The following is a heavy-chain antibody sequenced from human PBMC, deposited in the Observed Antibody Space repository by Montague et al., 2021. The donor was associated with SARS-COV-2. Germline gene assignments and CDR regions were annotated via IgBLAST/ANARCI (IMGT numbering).Heavy chain of an antibody. Sequence: TLSLTCTVSGGSTSSGSHYWSWIRQPAGKGLEWIGRIDTSGNTKYIPSLKSRVTISVDTSKNQFSLKLSSVTAADTAVYYCARRIDYYDIDVWGQGTTVTVSS. D-gene: IGHD1-26*01. CDR2: IDTSGNT. J-gene: IGHJ6*02. CDR1: GGSTSSGSHY. V-gene: IGHV4-61*02. CDR3: ARRIDYYDIDV.